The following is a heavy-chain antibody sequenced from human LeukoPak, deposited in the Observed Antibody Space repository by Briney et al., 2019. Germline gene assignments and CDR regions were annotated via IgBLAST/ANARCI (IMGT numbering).Heavy chain of an antibody. Sequence: GGSLRLSCAASGFIFSRYWMIWVRQAPGKGLEWVANINEDGSEKYYVESVKGRFTISRDNAKNSLFLQMSTLRAEDTAVYYCARVPATVKADYWGQGTLVTVSS. CDR2: INEDGSEK. CDR3: ARVPATVKADY. CDR1: GFIFSRYW. J-gene: IGHJ4*02. V-gene: IGHV3-7*04. D-gene: IGHD4-17*01.